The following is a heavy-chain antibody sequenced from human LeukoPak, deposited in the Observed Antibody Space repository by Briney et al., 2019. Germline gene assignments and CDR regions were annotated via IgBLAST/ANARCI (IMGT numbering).Heavy chain of an antibody. J-gene: IGHJ4*02. D-gene: IGHD5-18*01. CDR3: AKDRYGYSYGGPLDY. V-gene: IGHV3-30*04. CDR1: GFTLNNYA. Sequence: GGSLRLSCEASGFTLNNYAMHWVRQAPGKGLQWVAFISYDGNYKYYADSVKGRFTISRDNSKNTLYLQMNSLRAEDTAVYYCAKDRYGYSYGGPLDYWGQGTLVTVSS. CDR2: ISYDGNYK.